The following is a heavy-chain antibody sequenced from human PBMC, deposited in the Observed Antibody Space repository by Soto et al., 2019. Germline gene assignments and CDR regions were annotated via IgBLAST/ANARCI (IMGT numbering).Heavy chain of an antibody. Sequence: QLQLVQSGGEVKKPGASVRVSCEAYGYPFSKYGISWIRQAPGQGLEWMGWIKPDNGNTDYAQKFQGRVTMTTYTSSNTADMELRSLRSDDTAVYYCATSYDSGFDPWGQGTLVSVSS. CDR3: ATSYDSGFDP. CDR1: GYPFSKYG. V-gene: IGHV1-18*04. D-gene: IGHD5-12*01. J-gene: IGHJ5*02. CDR2: IKPDNGNT.